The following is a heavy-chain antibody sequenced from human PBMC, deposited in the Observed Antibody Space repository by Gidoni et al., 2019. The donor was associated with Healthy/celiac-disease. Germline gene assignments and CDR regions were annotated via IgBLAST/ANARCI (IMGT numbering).Heavy chain of an antibody. J-gene: IGHJ4*02. Sequence: QVQLQQWGAGLLKPSETLSLTCAVYGGSFSGYYWSWIRQPPGKGLEWIGEINHSGSTNYNPSLKSRVTISVDTSKNQFSLKLSSVTAADTAVYYCASRGYPRDILTGPIDYWGQGTLVTVSS. CDR3: ASRGYPRDILTGPIDY. V-gene: IGHV4-34*01. CDR1: GGSFSGYY. D-gene: IGHD3-9*01. CDR2: INHSGST.